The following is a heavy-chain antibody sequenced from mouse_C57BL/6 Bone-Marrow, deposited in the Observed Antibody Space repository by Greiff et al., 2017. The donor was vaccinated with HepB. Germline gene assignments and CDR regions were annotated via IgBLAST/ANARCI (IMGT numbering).Heavy chain of an antibody. Sequence: VQLQQSGAELVRPGASVKLSCTASGFNIKDDYMHWVKQRHEQGLEWIGWIDPENGDTEYASKFQGKATVTADTSSNTAYLQLISLTSEDTAVYYCTTRYRTYYDAMDYWGQGTSLTVSS. CDR3: TTRYRTYYDAMDY. CDR1: GFNIKDDY. CDR2: IDPENGDT. D-gene: IGHD5-1*01. V-gene: IGHV14-4*01. J-gene: IGHJ4*01.